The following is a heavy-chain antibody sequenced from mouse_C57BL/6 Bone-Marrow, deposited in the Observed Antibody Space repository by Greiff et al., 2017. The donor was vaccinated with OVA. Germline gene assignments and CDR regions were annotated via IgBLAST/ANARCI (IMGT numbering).Heavy chain of an antibody. J-gene: IGHJ3*01. D-gene: IGHD2-4*01. CDR3: AREGITPGFAY. CDR1: GYTFTSYW. CDR2: IDPSDSET. Sequence: QVQLQQPGAELVRPGSSVKLSCKASGYTFTSYWMHWVKQRPIQGLEWIGNIDPSDSETHYNQKFKDKATLTVDKSSSTAYMQLSSLTSEDSAVYYCAREGITPGFAYWGQGTLVTVSA. V-gene: IGHV1-52*01.